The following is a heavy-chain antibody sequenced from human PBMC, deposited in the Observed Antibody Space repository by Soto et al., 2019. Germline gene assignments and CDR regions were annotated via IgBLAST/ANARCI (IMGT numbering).Heavy chain of an antibody. J-gene: IGHJ4*02. Sequence: QVQLQESGPGLVKPSQTLSLTCTVSGGSISSGGYYWSWIRQHPGKGLEWFGYIYYSGSTYYNPSLKSRVTISVDTSKNQFRLKLSSVTAADTAVYYCARYCSGGSCYSSHFDSWGQGTLVTVSS. CDR1: GGSISSGGYY. D-gene: IGHD2-15*01. CDR2: IYYSGST. V-gene: IGHV4-31*03. CDR3: ARYCSGGSCYSSHFDS.